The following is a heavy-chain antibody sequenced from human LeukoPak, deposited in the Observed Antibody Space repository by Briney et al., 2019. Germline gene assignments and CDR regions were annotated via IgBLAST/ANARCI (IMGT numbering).Heavy chain of an antibody. CDR2: IEQEGSEK. CDR1: GFTFSSYW. CDR3: ARRGRIFGVAIIGYFDY. D-gene: IGHD3-3*01. Sequence: GGSLRLSCAASGFTFSSYWMSWVRQAPGKGLEWVANIEQEGSEKNYVDSVKGRFTISRDNAKNSLYLQMNNLRAEDTAVYYCARRGRIFGVAIIGYFDYWGQGTLVTVSS. J-gene: IGHJ4*02. V-gene: IGHV3-7*05.